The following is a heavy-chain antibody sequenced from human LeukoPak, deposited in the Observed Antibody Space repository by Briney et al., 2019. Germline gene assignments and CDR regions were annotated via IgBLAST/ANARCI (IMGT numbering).Heavy chain of an antibody. J-gene: IGHJ2*01. CDR1: GGSISSYY. Sequence: PSETLSLTCTVSGGSISSYYWSWIRQPPGKGLEWIGYIYYSGSTTYNPSLKSRVTISVDTSKNQFSLKLSSVTAADTAVYYCARLGYDSSGYYPGNWYFDLWGRGTLVTVSS. CDR2: IYYSGST. D-gene: IGHD3-22*01. CDR3: ARLGYDSSGYYPGNWYFDL. V-gene: IGHV4-59*08.